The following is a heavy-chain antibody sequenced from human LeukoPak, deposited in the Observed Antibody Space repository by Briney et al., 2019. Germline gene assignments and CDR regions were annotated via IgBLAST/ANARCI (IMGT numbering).Heavy chain of an antibody. Sequence: SETLSLTCTVSGYSISSGYYWGWIRQPPGKGLEWIGSIYHSGSTYYNPSLKGRVTISVDTSKNQFSLKLSSVTAADTAVYYCARESGGSGSYYYWGQGTQVTVSS. CDR1: GYSISSGYY. J-gene: IGHJ4*02. V-gene: IGHV4-38-2*02. D-gene: IGHD3-10*01. CDR3: ARESGGSGSYYY. CDR2: IYHSGST.